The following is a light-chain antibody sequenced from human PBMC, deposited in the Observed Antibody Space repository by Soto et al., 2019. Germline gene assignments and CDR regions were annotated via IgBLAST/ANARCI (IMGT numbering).Light chain of an antibody. CDR2: GAS. CDR1: QSVNSK. Sequence: EIEMTLSPATLSVSQGERVALSCRASQSVNSKVAWYQQKPGQAPRLLIYGASTRATGIPARFSGSGSGTEFTLTISSLQPEDFAVYYCQQYNYWPPITFGQGTRLEIK. V-gene: IGKV3-15*01. J-gene: IGKJ5*01. CDR3: QQYNYWPPIT.